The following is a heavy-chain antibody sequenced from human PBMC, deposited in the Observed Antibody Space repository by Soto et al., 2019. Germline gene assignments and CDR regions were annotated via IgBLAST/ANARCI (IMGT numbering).Heavy chain of an antibody. CDR2: IIPILAIA. Sequence: ASVKVSCKASGGTFSSYTIIWVRQANGQGLEWMGRIIPILAIAKYAQKFQGRVTITADKSTSTAYMELSSLRSEDTAVYYCARDSYIRPDAFDIWGQGTMVTVSS. D-gene: IGHD1-26*01. J-gene: IGHJ3*02. CDR3: ARDSYIRPDAFDI. CDR1: GGTFSSYT. V-gene: IGHV1-69*04.